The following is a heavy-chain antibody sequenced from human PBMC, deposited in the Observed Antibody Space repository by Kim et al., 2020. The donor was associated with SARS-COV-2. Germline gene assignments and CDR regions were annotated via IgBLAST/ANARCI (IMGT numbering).Heavy chain of an antibody. Sequence: GESLKISCKGSGYSFTSYWIGWVRQMPGKGLEWMGIIYPGDSDTRYSPSFQGQVTISADKSISTAYLQWSSLKASDTAMYYCARHDNKDGSGSYYSDYYYYYGMDVWGQGTTVTVSS. V-gene: IGHV5-51*01. CDR2: IYPGDSDT. J-gene: IGHJ6*02. CDR1: GYSFTSYW. D-gene: IGHD3-10*01. CDR3: ARHDNKDGSGSYYSDYYYYYGMDV.